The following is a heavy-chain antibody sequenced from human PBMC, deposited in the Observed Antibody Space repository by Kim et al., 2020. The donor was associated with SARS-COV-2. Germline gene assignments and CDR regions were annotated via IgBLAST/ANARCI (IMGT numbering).Heavy chain of an antibody. J-gene: IGHJ4*02. CDR1: GESLSGNY. CDR2: VNHSGFT. D-gene: IGHD3-16*01. CDR3: ARRNSDGYVYFDF. Sequence: SETLSLTCGVFGESLSGNYWSWIRQTPGKGLEWIGEVNHSGFTNYNPSLKRRVTVTVDPSKTQFSLKLRSVTATDTAVYYCARRNSDGYVYFDFWGQGTLVTVS. V-gene: IGHV4-34*01.